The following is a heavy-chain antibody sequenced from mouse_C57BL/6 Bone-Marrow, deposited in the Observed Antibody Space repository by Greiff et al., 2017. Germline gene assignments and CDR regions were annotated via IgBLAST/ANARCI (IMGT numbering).Heavy chain of an antibody. D-gene: IGHD3-1*01. CDR2: IDPSDSYT. J-gene: IGHJ2*01. CDR1: GYTFTSYW. CDR3: ARGATGWCY. Sequence: QVQLQQPGAELVKPGASVKLSCKASGYTFTSYWMQWVKQRPGQGLEWIGEIDPSDSYTNYNQKFKGKATLTVDTSSSTAYMQLSSLTSEDSAVYYCARGATGWCYWGQGTTLTVSS. V-gene: IGHV1-50*01.